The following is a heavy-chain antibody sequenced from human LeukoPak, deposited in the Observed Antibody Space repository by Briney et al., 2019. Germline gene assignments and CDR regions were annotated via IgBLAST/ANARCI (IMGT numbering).Heavy chain of an antibody. J-gene: IGHJ4*02. V-gene: IGHV1-69*04. CDR3: ARDHGWYLDLYYFDY. CDR1: GGTFSSCA. D-gene: IGHD6-19*01. CDR2: IIPIFGIA. Sequence: SVKVSCKASGGTFSSCAISWVRQAPGQGLEWMGRIIPIFGIANYAQKFQGRVTITRDTSASTAYMELSSLRSEDTAVYYCARDHGWYLDLYYFDYWGQGTLVTVSS.